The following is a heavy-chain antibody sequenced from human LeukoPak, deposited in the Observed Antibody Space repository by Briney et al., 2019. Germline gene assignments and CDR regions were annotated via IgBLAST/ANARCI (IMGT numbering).Heavy chain of an antibody. CDR2: ISGSGASS. CDR1: GFTFSYYA. D-gene: IGHD2-8*02. Sequence: GGSLRLSRAASGFTFSYYAMSWVRQAPGRGLEWVSGISGSGASSDYADSVKGRFTISRDNSKNTLSLQMHSLRAEDTAVYYCAKGCTGGACYSDYWGQGTLVIVSS. J-gene: IGHJ4*02. CDR3: AKGCTGGACYSDY. V-gene: IGHV3-23*01.